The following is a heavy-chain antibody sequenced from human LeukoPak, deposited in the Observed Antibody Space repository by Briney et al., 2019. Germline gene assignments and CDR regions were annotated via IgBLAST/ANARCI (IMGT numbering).Heavy chain of an antibody. Sequence: GESLKISCKGSGYSFADYWIAWVRQMSGKGLEWMGSIYPGDSDTRYSPSFQGQVTFSADKSISTAYLQWSSLRASDTAIYYCARQCCRGASPGFDPWGQGTLVTVSS. CDR2: IYPGDSDT. CDR1: GYSFADYW. CDR3: ARQCCRGASPGFDP. V-gene: IGHV5-51*01. J-gene: IGHJ5*02. D-gene: IGHD3-10*01.